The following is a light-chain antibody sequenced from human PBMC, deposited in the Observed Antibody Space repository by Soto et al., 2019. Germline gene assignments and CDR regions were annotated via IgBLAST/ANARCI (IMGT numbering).Light chain of an antibody. CDR2: EVN. V-gene: IGLV2-8*01. Sequence: QSALTQPPSASGSPGQSVTISCTGTSSDVGGYNYVSWYQHHPGKAPKLMIYEVNKRPSGVSDRFSGSKSGNTASLTVSGLQAEYEADYYCSSYAGSNRLGVFGGGTKLTVL. CDR3: SSYAGSNRLGV. J-gene: IGLJ3*02. CDR1: SSDVGGYNY.